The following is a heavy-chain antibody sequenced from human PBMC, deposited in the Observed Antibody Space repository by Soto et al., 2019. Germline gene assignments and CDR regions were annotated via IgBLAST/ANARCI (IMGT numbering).Heavy chain of an antibody. J-gene: IGHJ4*02. D-gene: IGHD3-22*01. Sequence: KTSETLSLTCAVYGGSFSCYYWSWIRQPPGKGLEWIGEINHSGSTNYNPSLKSRVTISVDTSKNQFSLKLSSVTAADTAVYYCARVNYYDSSGYHYFDYWGQGTLVTVSS. CDR3: ARVNYYDSSGYHYFDY. CDR2: INHSGST. CDR1: GGSFSCYY. V-gene: IGHV4-34*01.